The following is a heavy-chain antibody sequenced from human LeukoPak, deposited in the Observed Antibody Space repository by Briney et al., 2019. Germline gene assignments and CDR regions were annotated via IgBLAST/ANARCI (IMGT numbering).Heavy chain of an antibody. CDR1: GFTFSTYG. Sequence: GGSLRLSCAASGFTFSTYGMHWVRQAPGKGLEWVSVISYDGNNKYYADSVKGRFTISRDNSKNTLYLQMNSLRSEDTAMYYCAKIKEQWRVSEGYFDYWGQGALVTVSS. CDR2: ISYDGNNK. J-gene: IGHJ4*02. D-gene: IGHD5/OR15-5a*01. CDR3: AKIKEQWRVSEGYFDY. V-gene: IGHV3-30*18.